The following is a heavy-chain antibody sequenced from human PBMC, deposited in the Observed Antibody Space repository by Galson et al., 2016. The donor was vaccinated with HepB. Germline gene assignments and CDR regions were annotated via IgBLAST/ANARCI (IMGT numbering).Heavy chain of an antibody. J-gene: IGHJ4*02. D-gene: IGHD2-2*01. CDR3: AREKTVAVPAALDY. V-gene: IGHV3-33*01. Sequence: SLRLSCAASGFTFSGYGMHWVRQAPGKGLEWVAVIWYDGSNKYYADSVKGRFTISRDNSKNTLYLQMNSLRAEDTAVYYCAREKTVAVPAALDYWGQGTLVTVSS. CDR1: GFTFSGYG. CDR2: IWYDGSNK.